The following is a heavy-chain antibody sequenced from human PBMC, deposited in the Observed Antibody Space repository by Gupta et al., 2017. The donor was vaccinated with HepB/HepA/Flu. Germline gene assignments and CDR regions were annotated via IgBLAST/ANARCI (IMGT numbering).Heavy chain of an antibody. Sequence: QVQLVHSGAAVKKPGSSVKVSCKASGGTFSSYAISWVRQAPGQGLEWMGRIIPILGIANYAQKFQGRVTITADKSTSTAYMELSSLRSEDTAVYYCARDLERWWFDPWGQGTLVTVSS. J-gene: IGHJ5*02. CDR2: IIPILGIA. CDR1: GGTFSSYA. CDR3: ARDLERWWFDP. V-gene: IGHV1-69*04. D-gene: IGHD1-1*01.